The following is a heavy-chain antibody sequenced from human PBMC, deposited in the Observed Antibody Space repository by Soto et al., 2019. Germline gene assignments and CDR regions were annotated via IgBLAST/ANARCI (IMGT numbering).Heavy chain of an antibody. V-gene: IGHV1-18*01. CDR1: GYTFTSYG. Sequence: ASVKVSCKASGYTFTSYGISWVRQAPGQGLEWMGWISAYNGNTNYAQKLQGRVTMTTDTPTSTAYLELRSLRSDDTAVYYCAVGLKTSGLYGMDVWGQGTTVTVSS. CDR2: ISAYNGNT. J-gene: IGHJ6*02. CDR3: AVGLKTSGLYGMDV.